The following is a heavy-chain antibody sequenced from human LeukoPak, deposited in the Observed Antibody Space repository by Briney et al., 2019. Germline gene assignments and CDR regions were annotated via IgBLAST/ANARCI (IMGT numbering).Heavy chain of an antibody. V-gene: IGHV3-23*01. CDR2: IGDSGGNT. J-gene: IGHJ4*02. CDR1: GFTFSSYP. Sequence: PGGSLRLSCAASGFTFSSYPMTWVRQAPGKGLDWVSTIGDSGGNTFYADCVKGRFTISRDNSKNTLFLQMSSLRAEDTAVYYCARDVGITVGATDYWGQGALVTVSS. D-gene: IGHD1-26*01. CDR3: ARDVGITVGATDY.